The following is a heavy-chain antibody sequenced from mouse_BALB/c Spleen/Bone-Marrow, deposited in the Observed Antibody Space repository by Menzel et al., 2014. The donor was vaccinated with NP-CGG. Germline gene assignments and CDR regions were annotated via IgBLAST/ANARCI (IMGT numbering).Heavy chain of an antibody. CDR1: GFSLTSYG. D-gene: IGHD1-2*01. Sequence: VKLQESGPGLVSPSQSLSITCTVSGFSLTSYGVHWVRQPPGKGLEWLGVIWAGGSTNYNSALMSRLSISKDNSKSQVFLKMNSLQTDDTAMYYCARGFHLDYWGQGTTLTVSS. V-gene: IGHV2-9*02. CDR2: IWAGGST. CDR3: ARGFHLDY. J-gene: IGHJ2*01.